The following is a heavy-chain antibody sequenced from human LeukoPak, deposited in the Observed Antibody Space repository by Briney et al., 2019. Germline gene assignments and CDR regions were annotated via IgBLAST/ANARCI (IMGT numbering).Heavy chain of an antibody. V-gene: IGHV3-30*09. CDR1: GFTFSSYA. J-gene: IGHJ4*02. CDR3: ARDYYDSSGCDY. D-gene: IGHD3-22*01. Sequence: PGGSLRLSCAASGFTFSSYAMSWVRQAPGKGLEWVAVISYDGSNKYYADSVKGRFAISRDNSKNTLYLQMNSLRAEDTAVYYCARDYYDSSGCDYWGQGTLVTVSS. CDR2: ISYDGSNK.